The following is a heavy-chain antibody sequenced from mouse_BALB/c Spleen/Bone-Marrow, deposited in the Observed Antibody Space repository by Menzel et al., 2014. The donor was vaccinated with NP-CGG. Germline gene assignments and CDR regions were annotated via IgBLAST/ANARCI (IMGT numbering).Heavy chain of an antibody. V-gene: IGHV3-1*02. CDR2: IHYSGST. J-gene: IGHJ3*01. D-gene: IGHD4-1*01. Sequence: EVQLVESGPDLVKPSQSLSLTCTVTGYSITSGYSWHWIRQFPGNKLEWMGYIHYSGSTNYNPSPKSRISITRDTSKNQFFLQLNSVTTEDTATYYCASALGGAYWGQGTLVTVSA. CDR1: GYSITSGYS. CDR3: ASALGGAY.